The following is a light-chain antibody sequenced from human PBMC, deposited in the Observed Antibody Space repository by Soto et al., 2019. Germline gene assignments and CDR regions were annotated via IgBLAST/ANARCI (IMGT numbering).Light chain of an antibody. V-gene: IGKV3-15*01. Sequence: IVMTQSPATLSVSPGERATLSCRASQSIYTELAWYQQKPGQPPRLLICSASTRATGLPARFTGSGSGSEFTLTTSGLQSEEFAVYYCEQGHNWPLTFGQGTRLEI. CDR3: EQGHNWPLT. CDR1: QSIYTE. CDR2: SAS. J-gene: IGKJ2*01.